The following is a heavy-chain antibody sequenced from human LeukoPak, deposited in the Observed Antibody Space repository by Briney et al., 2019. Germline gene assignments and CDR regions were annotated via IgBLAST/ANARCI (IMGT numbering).Heavy chain of an antibody. CDR1: GGSFSGYY. CDR3: ARLPVRGTVR. J-gene: IGHJ4*02. D-gene: IGHD1-26*01. V-gene: IGHV4-34*01. CDR2: INHSGST. Sequence: SETLSLTCAVYGGSFSGYYWSWIRQRPGKGLEWIGEINHSGSTNYNPSLKSRVTISVDTSKNQFSLKLSSVTAADTAVYYCARLPVRGTVRWGQGTLVTVSS.